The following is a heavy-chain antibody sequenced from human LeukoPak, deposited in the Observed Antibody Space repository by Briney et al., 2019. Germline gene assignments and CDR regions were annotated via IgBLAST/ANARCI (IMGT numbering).Heavy chain of an antibody. V-gene: IGHV1-3*01. D-gene: IGHD4-11*01. J-gene: IGHJ6*02. Sequence: ASVKVSCKASGYTFTSYAMHWVRQAPGQRLEWMGWINAGNGNTKYSQKFQGRVTITRDTSASTAYMELSSLRSEDTAVYYCARDFHYRYYYYGMDVWGQGTTVTVSS. CDR3: ARDFHYRYYYYGMDV. CDR2: INAGNGNT. CDR1: GYTFTSYA.